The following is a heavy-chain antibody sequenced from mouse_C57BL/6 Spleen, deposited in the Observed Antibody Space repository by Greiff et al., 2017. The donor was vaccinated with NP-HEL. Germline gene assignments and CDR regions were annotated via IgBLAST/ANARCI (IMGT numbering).Heavy chain of an antibody. J-gene: IGHJ2*01. CDR1: GYTFTSYW. CDR2: IHPNSGST. Sequence: QVQLQQPGAELVKPGASVKLSCKASGYTFTSYWMHWVKQRPGQGLEWIGMIHPNSGSTNYNEKFKSKATLTVDKSSSTAYMQLSSLTSEDSAVYYCARSEIYYYGSSYFDYWGQGTTLTVSS. V-gene: IGHV1-64*01. D-gene: IGHD1-1*01. CDR3: ARSEIYYYGSSYFDY.